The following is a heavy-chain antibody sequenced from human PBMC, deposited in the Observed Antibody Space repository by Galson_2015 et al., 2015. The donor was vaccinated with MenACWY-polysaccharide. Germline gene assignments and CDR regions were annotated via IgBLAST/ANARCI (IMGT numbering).Heavy chain of an antibody. V-gene: IGHV3-53*01. CDR2: IYSGGST. D-gene: IGHD1-26*01. CDR1: GFTVSSNY. J-gene: IGHJ4*02. Sequence: SLRLSCAASGFTVSSNYMNWVRQAPGKGLEWVSIIYSGGSTYYADSVKGRFTISRDNSKNTLYLQMYSLRVEDTAVYYCARASVGATYFDYWGQGTLVTVSS. CDR3: ARASVGATYFDY.